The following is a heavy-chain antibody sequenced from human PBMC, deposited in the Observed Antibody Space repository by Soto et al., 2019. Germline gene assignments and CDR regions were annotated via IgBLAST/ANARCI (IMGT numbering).Heavy chain of an antibody. Sequence: GGSLRLSCAASGFAFSSYLMGWVRQAPGKGLEWISGISQNSGSIYYIESVRGRFTISRDNSKNTLFLQMNTLRVEDTAIYYCAKVASTFLTNFYKAYFDYWGQGALVTVSS. CDR2: ISQNSGSI. CDR1: GFAFSSYL. V-gene: IGHV3-23*01. D-gene: IGHD3-9*01. J-gene: IGHJ4*02. CDR3: AKVASTFLTNFYKAYFDY.